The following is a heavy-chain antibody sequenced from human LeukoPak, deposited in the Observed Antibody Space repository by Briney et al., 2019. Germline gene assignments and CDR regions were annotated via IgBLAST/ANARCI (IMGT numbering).Heavy chain of an antibody. J-gene: IGHJ4*02. V-gene: IGHV1-69*05. Sequence: ASVKVSCKASGGTFSSYAISWVRQAPGQGLEWMGGIIPIFGTANYAQEFQGRVTITTDESTSTAYMELSSLRSEDTAVYYCARSGCSSTSCYGGGTDYWGQGTLVTVSS. CDR2: IIPIFGTA. CDR3: ARSGCSSTSCYGGGTDY. D-gene: IGHD2-2*01. CDR1: GGTFSSYA.